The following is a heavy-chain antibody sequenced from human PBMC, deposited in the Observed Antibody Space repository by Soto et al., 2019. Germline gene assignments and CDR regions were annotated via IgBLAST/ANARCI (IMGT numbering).Heavy chain of an antibody. CDR3: SSVGQLVGGVEHGDHYYYYMDV. J-gene: IGHJ6*03. CDR1: GVSFSGYY. V-gene: IGHV4-34*01. CDR2: INHSGST. Sequence: PSETLSLTCAVYGVSFSGYYWSWIRQPPGKGLEWIGEINHSGSTNYNPSLKSRVTISVDTSKNQFSLKLSSVTAADTAVYYCSSVGQLVGGVEHGDHYYYYMDVWGKGTTVT. D-gene: IGHD6-6*01.